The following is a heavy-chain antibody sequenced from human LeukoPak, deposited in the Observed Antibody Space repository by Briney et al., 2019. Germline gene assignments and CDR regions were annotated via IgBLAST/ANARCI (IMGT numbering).Heavy chain of an antibody. CDR3: ARARGSYYFDY. J-gene: IGHJ4*02. V-gene: IGHV4-30-2*01. Sequence: SQTLSLTCTVSGGSISSGGYYWSWIRQPPEKGLEWIGYIYHSGSTYYNPSLKSRVTISVDRSKNQFSLKLSSVTAADTAVYYCARARGSYYFDYWGQGTLVTVSS. CDR2: IYHSGST. CDR1: GGSISSGGYY. D-gene: IGHD1-26*01.